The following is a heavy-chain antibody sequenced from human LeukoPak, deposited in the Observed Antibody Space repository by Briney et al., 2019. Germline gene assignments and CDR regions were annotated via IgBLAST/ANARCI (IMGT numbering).Heavy chain of an antibody. D-gene: IGHD4-17*01. Sequence: SETLSLTCTVSGGSISSSGYYWGWIRQPPGKGLEWIGTVYYAGSTYYNPSLKSRVTISEDTSRNQFSLKLSSVTAADTAVYYCARTGSTVTMLYPFDHWGQGTLVTVSS. CDR3: ARTGSTVTMLYPFDH. CDR1: GGSISSSGYY. V-gene: IGHV4-39*07. CDR2: VYYAGST. J-gene: IGHJ4*02.